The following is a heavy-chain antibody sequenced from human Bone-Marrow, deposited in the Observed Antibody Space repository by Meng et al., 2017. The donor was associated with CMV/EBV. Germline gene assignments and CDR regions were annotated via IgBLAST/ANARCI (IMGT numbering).Heavy chain of an antibody. CDR2: ISAYNGNT. CDR3: ARGQAAAGTVYYGMDV. J-gene: IGHJ6*02. D-gene: IGHD6-13*01. V-gene: IGHV1-18*01. CDR1: GYTFTSYG. Sequence: ASVKVSCKASGYTFTSYGISWVRQAPGQGLEWMGWISAYNGNTNYAQKLQGRVTMTTDTSTSTAYMELRSLRSEDTAVYYCARGQAAAGTVYYGMDVWGQGTTATVSS.